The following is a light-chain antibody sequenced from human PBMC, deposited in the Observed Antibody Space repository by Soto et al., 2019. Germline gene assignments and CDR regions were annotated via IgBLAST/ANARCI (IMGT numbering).Light chain of an antibody. J-gene: IGKJ2*01. CDR1: QGIRNS. CDR3: LQYDSYPRT. Sequence: DIQMTQSPSAMSASVGASVTIPCRASQGIRNSVLWFQQRPGKVPKRLISGASSLQSGVPSRFSCSGSGTEFTLTISSLQPEDFATYYCLQYDSYPRTFGQWTKLEIK. V-gene: IGKV1-17*03. CDR2: GAS.